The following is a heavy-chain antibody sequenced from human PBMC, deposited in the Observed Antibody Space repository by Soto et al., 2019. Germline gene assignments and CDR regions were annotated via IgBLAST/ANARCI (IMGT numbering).Heavy chain of an antibody. CDR2: IIPVFQTA. Sequence: SVKVSCKASGGLFSSYPISWVRQVPGQGLEWMGGIIPVFQTAYYTERFQGRVTITADESTNTAYMELSSLRSEDTAIYYCARGGSGYTWFNEFWGQGTLVTVSS. CDR1: GGLFSSYP. D-gene: IGHD3-22*01. J-gene: IGHJ4*02. CDR3: ARGGSGYTWFNEF. V-gene: IGHV1-69*13.